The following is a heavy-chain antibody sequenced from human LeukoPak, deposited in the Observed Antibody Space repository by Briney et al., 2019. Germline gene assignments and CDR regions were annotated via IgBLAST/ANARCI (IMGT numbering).Heavy chain of an antibody. CDR3: ARDRWFIRGVPYNWFDP. D-gene: IGHD3-10*01. V-gene: IGHV4-39*07. Sequence: SETLSLTCTVSGGSISSSSYYWGWIRQPPGKGLEWIGSIYYSGSTYYNPSLKSRVTISVDTSKNQFSLKLSSVTAADTAVYYCARDRWFIRGVPYNWFDPWGQGTLVTVSS. J-gene: IGHJ5*02. CDR2: IYYSGST. CDR1: GGSISSSSYY.